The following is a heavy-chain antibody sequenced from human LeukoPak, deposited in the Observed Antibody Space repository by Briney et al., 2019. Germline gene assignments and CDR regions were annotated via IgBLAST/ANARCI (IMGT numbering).Heavy chain of an antibody. CDR3: AKDLRRPGYFDY. CDR1: GFTFSSYS. Sequence: GGSLRLSCAASGFTFSSYSMNWVRQAPGKGLEWVSSISSSSSYIYYADSVKGRFTISRDNFKNTLYLQMNSLRGEDTAVYYCAKDLRRPGYFDYWGQGTLVTVSS. V-gene: IGHV3-21*01. D-gene: IGHD6-25*01. CDR2: ISSSSSYI. J-gene: IGHJ4*02.